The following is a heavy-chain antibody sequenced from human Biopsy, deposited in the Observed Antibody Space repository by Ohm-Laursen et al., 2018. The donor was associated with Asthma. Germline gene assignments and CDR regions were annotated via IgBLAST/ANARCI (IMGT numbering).Heavy chain of an antibody. Sequence: SLRLSCTATGFSFSNFAIHWVRQAPGKGLEWVGVISKDASTQDYADSVKGRFTMARDNSKNTLDLQMNSLREEDTAVYYCVRDGTDDAFDIWGQGTVVSVCS. CDR2: ISKDASTQ. CDR1: GFSFSNFA. CDR3: VRDGTDDAFDI. V-gene: IGHV3-30*01. J-gene: IGHJ3*02. D-gene: IGHD1-1*01.